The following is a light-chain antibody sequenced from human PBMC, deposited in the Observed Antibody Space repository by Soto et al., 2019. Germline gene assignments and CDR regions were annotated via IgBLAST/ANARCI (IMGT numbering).Light chain of an antibody. Sequence: EIVLTQSPGTLSLSPGERATLSCRASQSVSGTYLAWYQQRPGQAPRLLIYGASSRATGIPDRFSGSGSGADFTLTISRLEPEDLAVYYCQHFGSSQYTFGQGTKLEIK. CDR3: QHFGSSQYT. J-gene: IGKJ2*01. CDR2: GAS. CDR1: QSVSGTY. V-gene: IGKV3-20*01.